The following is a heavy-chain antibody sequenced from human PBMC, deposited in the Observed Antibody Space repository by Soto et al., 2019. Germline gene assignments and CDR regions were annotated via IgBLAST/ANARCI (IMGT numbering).Heavy chain of an antibody. V-gene: IGHV2-70*01. J-gene: IGHJ4*02. D-gene: IGHD3-22*01. CDR1: GFSLSTSGMC. CDR2: IDWDDEK. CDR3: ARTTLTYYYXSSGYHFDY. Sequence: SGPTLVNPTQTLTLTCTFSGFSLSTSGMCVSWIRQPPGKALEWLALIDWDDEKYYSTSLKTRLTISKDTSKNQVVLTMTNMDPVDTATYYCARTTLTYYYXSSGYHFDYWGQGTLVTVSS.